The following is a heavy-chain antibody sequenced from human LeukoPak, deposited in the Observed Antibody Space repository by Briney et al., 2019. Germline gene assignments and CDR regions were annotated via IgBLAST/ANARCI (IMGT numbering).Heavy chain of an antibody. V-gene: IGHV3-30*02. Sequence: GGPLRLSCAASGFTFSSYGMHWVRQAPGKGLEWVAFIRYDGSNKYYADSVKGRFTISRDNSKNTLYLQMNSLRAEDTAVYYCAKVVGWEQQLDHSFDYWGQGTLVTVSS. D-gene: IGHD6-13*01. CDR2: IRYDGSNK. J-gene: IGHJ4*02. CDR3: AKVVGWEQQLDHSFDY. CDR1: GFTFSSYG.